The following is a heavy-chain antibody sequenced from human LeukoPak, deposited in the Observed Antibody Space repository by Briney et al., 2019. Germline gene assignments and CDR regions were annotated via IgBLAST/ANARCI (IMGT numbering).Heavy chain of an antibody. CDR1: GFTFSDYY. CDR3: AREIVEQWVAYNWFDP. D-gene: IGHD6-19*01. CDR2: ISSSGSTI. V-gene: IGHV3-11*04. J-gene: IGHJ5*02. Sequence: PGGSLRLSCAASGFTFSDYYMSWIRQAPGKGLEWVSYISSSGSTIYYADSVKGRFTISRDNAKNSLYLQMNSLRAEDTAVYYCAREIVEQWVAYNWFDPWGQGTLVTVSS.